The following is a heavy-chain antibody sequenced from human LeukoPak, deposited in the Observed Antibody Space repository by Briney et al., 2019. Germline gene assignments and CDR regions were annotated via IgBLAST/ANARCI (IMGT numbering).Heavy chain of an antibody. CDR1: GYTFTGYY. D-gene: IGHD2-15*01. CDR2: INPNSGGT. J-gene: IGHJ1*01. V-gene: IGHV1-2*06. Sequence: ASVKVSCKASGYTFTGYYMHWVRQAPGQGLEWMGRINPNSGGTNYAQKFQGRVTMTRDTSISTAYMELSSLRSEDTAVDYCPTATCRGGSCYSGYFQHWGQGTLVTVSP. CDR3: PTATCRGGSCYSGYFQH.